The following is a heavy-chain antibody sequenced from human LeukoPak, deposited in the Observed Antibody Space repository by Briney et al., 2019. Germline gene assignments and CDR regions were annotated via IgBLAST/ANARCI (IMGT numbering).Heavy chain of an antibody. V-gene: IGHV1-18*01. J-gene: IGHJ4*02. CDR1: GYTFTSYG. CDR3: ARDGPTYCSSTSCPSFDY. Sequence: GASVKVSCKASGYTFTSYGISWVRQAPGQGLEWMGWISAYNGNTNYAQKLQGRVTMTTDTSTSTAYMELRSLRSGDTAVYYCARDGPTYCSSTSCPSFDYWGQGTLVTVSS. CDR2: ISAYNGNT. D-gene: IGHD2-2*01.